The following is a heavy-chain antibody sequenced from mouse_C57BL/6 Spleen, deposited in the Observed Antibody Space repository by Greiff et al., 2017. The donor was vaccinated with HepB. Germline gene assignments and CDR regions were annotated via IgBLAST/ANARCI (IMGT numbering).Heavy chain of an antibody. CDR1: GFTFSSYG. Sequence: EVQLVESGGDLVKPGGSLKLSCAASGFTFSSYGMSWVRQTPDKRLEWVATISSGGSYTYYPDSVKGRFTISRDNAKNTLYLQMSSLKSEDTAMYYCARHAFITTVVAYYFDYWGQGTTLTVSS. J-gene: IGHJ2*01. D-gene: IGHD1-1*01. CDR3: ARHAFITTVVAYYFDY. V-gene: IGHV5-6*01. CDR2: ISSGGSYT.